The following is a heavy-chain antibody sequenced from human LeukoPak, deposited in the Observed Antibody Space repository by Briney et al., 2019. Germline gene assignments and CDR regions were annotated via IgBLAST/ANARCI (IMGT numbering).Heavy chain of an antibody. CDR3: AKSSVRGVDSFDY. Sequence: GGSLRLSCAASGFTFSNFAMSWVRQAPGKGLEWVSSISGTGVNTHCADSARGRFTISRDYSKNTLSLRMSSLRAEDTAVYYCAKSSVRGVDSFDYWGQGTLVTVSS. CDR1: GFTFSNFA. D-gene: IGHD3-10*01. V-gene: IGHV3-23*01. J-gene: IGHJ4*02. CDR2: ISGTGVNT.